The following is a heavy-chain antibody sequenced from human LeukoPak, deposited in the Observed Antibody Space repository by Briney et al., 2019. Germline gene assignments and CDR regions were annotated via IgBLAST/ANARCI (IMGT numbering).Heavy chain of an antibody. CDR2: IYPGDSET. CDR3: ARPGYSSSFDY. Sequence: GESLKISCKGSGYDFTTYWIGWVRQMPGKGLEWMGIIYPGDSETRYSPSFQGQVTISADKSISTAYLQWSSLKASDTAMYYCARPGYSSSFDYWGQGTLVTVSS. D-gene: IGHD6-6*01. V-gene: IGHV5-51*01. J-gene: IGHJ4*02. CDR1: GYDFTTYW.